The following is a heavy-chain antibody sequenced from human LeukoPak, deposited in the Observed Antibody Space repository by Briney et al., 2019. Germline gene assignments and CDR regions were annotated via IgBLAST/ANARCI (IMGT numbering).Heavy chain of an antibody. D-gene: IGHD3-22*01. J-gene: IGHJ5*02. CDR3: ARGTMMVGP. CDR1: CGSITNYY. CDR2: IYYNGNT. V-gene: IGHV4-59*01. Sequence: SETLSLTCTVSCGSITNYYWSWIRQPPGKGLEWIGYIYYNGNTNYNASLESRVTISVDTSKNQFSLKLRSVTAADTAVYYCARGTMMVGPWGQGTQVTVSS.